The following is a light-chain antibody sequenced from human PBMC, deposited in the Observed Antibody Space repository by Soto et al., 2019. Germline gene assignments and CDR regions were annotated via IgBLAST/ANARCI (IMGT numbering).Light chain of an antibody. V-gene: IGLV2-14*01. J-gene: IGLJ2*01. CDR1: SSDVGGYSL. CDR3: SSYTTAGTLV. Sequence: QSVLTQPASVSGSPGQSITISCTGTSSDVGGYSLVSWYQQHPGKAPELMIYEVSDRPSGVSNRFSGSKSGNTASLTISGLQTEDEADYYCSSYTTAGTLVFGGGNKLTVL. CDR2: EVS.